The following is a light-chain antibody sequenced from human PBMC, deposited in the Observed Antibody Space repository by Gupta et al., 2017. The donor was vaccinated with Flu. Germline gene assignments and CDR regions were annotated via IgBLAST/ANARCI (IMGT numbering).Light chain of an antibody. V-gene: IGKV3-15*01. CDR1: QSVRTS. Sequence: EIVMTQSPVTLSVSPGERATLSCRASQSVRTSLAWYQQKPGQAPRLLIHGASIRDTGIPDRFGGSGSGTEFTLTISSLQSEDFAVYYCQQYYKGPPSITFGQGTRLELK. CDR3: QQYYKGPPSIT. CDR2: GAS. J-gene: IGKJ5*01.